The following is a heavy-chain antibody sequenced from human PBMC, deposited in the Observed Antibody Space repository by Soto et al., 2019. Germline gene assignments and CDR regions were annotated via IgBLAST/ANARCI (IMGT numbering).Heavy chain of an antibody. CDR2: ISYDGSNK. J-gene: IGHJ6*02. Sequence: GGSLRLYCAGSGFTLSSYRMHRVRQAHSQGMEWVAVISYDGSNKYYADSVKGRFTISRDNYKNSLYLQMNSLRAEDTAVYYCAKEWSLQYYYYGMDVWGQGTTVTGSS. D-gene: IGHD4-4*01. V-gene: IGHV3-30*18. CDR1: GFTLSSYR. CDR3: AKEWSLQYYYYGMDV.